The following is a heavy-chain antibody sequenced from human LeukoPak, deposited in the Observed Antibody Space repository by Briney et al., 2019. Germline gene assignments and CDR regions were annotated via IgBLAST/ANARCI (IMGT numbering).Heavy chain of an antibody. CDR1: GFTFSSYA. V-gene: IGHV3-23*01. J-gene: IGHJ4*02. D-gene: IGHD1-26*01. CDR3: ATISGSFEYLDY. CDR2: ISASGGVT. Sequence: GGSLRLSCAASGFTFSSYAMSWVRQAPAKGLEWVSGISASGGVTYSEESVRGRFPISRDNSKNTLYLQMNSLRVDDTAAYYCATISGSFEYLDYWGQGTLVTVSS.